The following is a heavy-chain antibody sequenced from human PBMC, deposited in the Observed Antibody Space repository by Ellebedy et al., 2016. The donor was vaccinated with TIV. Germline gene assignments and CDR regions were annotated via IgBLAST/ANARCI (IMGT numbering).Heavy chain of an antibody. J-gene: IGHJ5*02. CDR2: IRYDGSNK. Sequence: GESLKISCAASGFTFSAYGMHWVRQAPGKGLEWVTYIRYDGSNKYYADSVKGRFTISRDNSKNTLFLEMNSLRAEDTAIYYCAGLWFGDSSYNWLDPWGQGTLVTVSS. CDR3: AGLWFGDSSYNWLDP. CDR1: GFTFSAYG. D-gene: IGHD3-10*01. V-gene: IGHV3-30*02.